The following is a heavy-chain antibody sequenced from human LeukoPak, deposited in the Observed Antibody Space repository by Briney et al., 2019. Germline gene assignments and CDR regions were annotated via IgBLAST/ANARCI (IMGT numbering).Heavy chain of an antibody. D-gene: IGHD2-21*02. CDR3: AKDAGSCGGDCYYFDY. Sequence: GGSLRLSCVASGFTFSSYAMSWVRQAPGKGLEWVSAISGSGGSTYYADSVKGRFTISRDNSKNTLYLQMNSLRAEDTAVYYCAKDAGSCGGDCYYFDYWGQGTLVTVSS. V-gene: IGHV3-23*01. J-gene: IGHJ4*02. CDR2: ISGSGGST. CDR1: GFTFSSYA.